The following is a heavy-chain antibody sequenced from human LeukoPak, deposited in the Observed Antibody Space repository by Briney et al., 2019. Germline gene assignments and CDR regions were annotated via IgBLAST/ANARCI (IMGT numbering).Heavy chain of an antibody. V-gene: IGHV3-7*04. CDR1: GFTFSGYW. Sequence: GGSLRLSCAASGFTFSGYWMSWVRQAPGKGLEWVANIKGDGSDKYYVGFVKGRFTISRDNARNSLYLQMNSLRAEDTAVYFCTREGTWDFDYWGQGTLVTVSS. CDR3: TREGTWDFDY. J-gene: IGHJ4*02. D-gene: IGHD3-16*01. CDR2: IKGDGSDK.